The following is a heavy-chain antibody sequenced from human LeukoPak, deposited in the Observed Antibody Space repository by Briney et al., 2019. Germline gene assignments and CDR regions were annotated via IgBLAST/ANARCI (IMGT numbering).Heavy chain of an antibody. D-gene: IGHD2-15*01. CDR2: ISGSGGST. J-gene: IGHJ3*02. CDR3: ARDSQYCSSGSCSPGASDI. CDR1: GFTFSSYA. Sequence: GGSLRLSCAASGFTFSSYAMSWVRQAPGKGLEWVSAISGSGGSTYYADSVKGRFTISRDNSKNTLYLQMNSLRVEDTALYYCARDSQYCSSGSCSPGASDIWGQGTMVTVSS. V-gene: IGHV3-23*01.